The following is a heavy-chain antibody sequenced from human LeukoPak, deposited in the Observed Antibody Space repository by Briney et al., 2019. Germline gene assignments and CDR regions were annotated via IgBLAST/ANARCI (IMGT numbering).Heavy chain of an antibody. CDR3: ARVRWGYYDSSGYYDY. CDR2: ISSSSSYI. J-gene: IGHJ4*02. CDR1: GFTFSSYS. D-gene: IGHD3-22*01. V-gene: IGHV3-21*01. Sequence: GGSLRLSCAASGFTFSSYSMNWVRQAPGKGLEWVSSISSSSSYIYYADSVKGRFTISRDNAKDSLYLQMNSLRAEDTAVYYCARVRWGYYDSSGYYDYWGQGTLVTVSS.